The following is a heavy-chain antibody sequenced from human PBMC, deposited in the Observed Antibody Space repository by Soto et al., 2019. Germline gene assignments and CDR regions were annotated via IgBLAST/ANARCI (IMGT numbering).Heavy chain of an antibody. CDR3: ASVMAAMQNWLDP. CDR2: IYHTGTT. Sequence: QVQLQESGPGLVKPSQTLSLTCSVSGGSISSIDYFWSWIRQPPGKGLEWIGFIYHTGTTYYNPSLRGRVTISMATSKSQFSMKLNSVTAADTAVYYCASVMAAMQNWLDPWGQGTLVTVSP. CDR1: GGSISSIDYF. D-gene: IGHD2-2*01. J-gene: IGHJ5*02. V-gene: IGHV4-30-4*01.